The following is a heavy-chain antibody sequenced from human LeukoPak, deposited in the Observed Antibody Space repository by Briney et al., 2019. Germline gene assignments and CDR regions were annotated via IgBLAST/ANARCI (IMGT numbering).Heavy chain of an antibody. CDR3: ARAPMVRGVITTRYNWFDP. V-gene: IGHV1-8*01. CDR1: GYTFTSYD. J-gene: IGHJ5*02. Sequence: ASVTVSCKASGYTFTSYDIDWVRQATGQGLGWMGWMNPNSGNTGNAQKFQGRVTMTRNTSISTAYMELSSLRSEDTAVYYCARAPMVRGVITTRYNWFDPWGQGTLVTVSS. CDR2: MNPNSGNT. D-gene: IGHD3-10*01.